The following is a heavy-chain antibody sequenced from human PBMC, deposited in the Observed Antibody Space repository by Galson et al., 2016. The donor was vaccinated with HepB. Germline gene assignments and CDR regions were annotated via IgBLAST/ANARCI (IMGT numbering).Heavy chain of an antibody. CDR2: TYYRSKWYN. Sequence: CAISGDSVSSNSVAWNWIRQSPSRGLEWLGRTYYRSKWYNDYAVSVKSRITINPDTSKNQFSLQLNSVTPEGTALYYCARDRNFELTWIQLRKRGTGDGFDYWGQGTPVTVSS. CDR1: GDSVSSNSVA. CDR3: ARDRNFELTWIQLRKRGTGDGFDY. J-gene: IGHJ4*02. D-gene: IGHD5-18*01. V-gene: IGHV6-1*01.